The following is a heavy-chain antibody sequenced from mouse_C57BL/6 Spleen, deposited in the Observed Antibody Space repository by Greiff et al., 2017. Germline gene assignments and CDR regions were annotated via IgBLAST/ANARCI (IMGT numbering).Heavy chain of an antibody. Sequence: EVQLQQSGPELVKPRASVKISCKASGYTFTDYYMNWVKQSHGKSLEWIGDINPNNGGTSYNQKFKGKATLTVDKSSSTAYMELRSLTSEDSAVYYCARCFYGSSWGFAYWGQGTLVTVSA. CDR2: INPNNGGT. D-gene: IGHD1-1*01. J-gene: IGHJ3*01. V-gene: IGHV1-26*01. CDR1: GYTFTDYY. CDR3: ARCFYGSSWGFAY.